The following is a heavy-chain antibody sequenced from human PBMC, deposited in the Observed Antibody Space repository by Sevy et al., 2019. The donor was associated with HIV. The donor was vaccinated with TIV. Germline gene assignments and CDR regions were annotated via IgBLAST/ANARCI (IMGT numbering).Heavy chain of an antibody. D-gene: IGHD4-17*01. V-gene: IGHV3-74*03. CDR3: ARGWADYGGNEY. J-gene: IGHJ4*02. Sequence: GGSLRLSCAASGFTFTTYWMHWVRQAPGKGLVWVSRIDSDGSNTEYADSVKGRFTISRDNAKNTLFLQMNSLRAEDTAVYFCARGWADYGGNEYWGQGTLVIVSS. CDR2: IDSDGSNT. CDR1: GFTFTTYW.